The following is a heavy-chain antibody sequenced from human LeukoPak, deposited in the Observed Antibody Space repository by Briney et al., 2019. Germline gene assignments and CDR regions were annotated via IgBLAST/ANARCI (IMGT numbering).Heavy chain of an antibody. Sequence: PGGSLRLSCAASGFTFSDHYMNWIRQAPGKGLEWISYISSSDSTIYYADSVKGRFTISRDNADNSLYLQMNSLWAEDTALYYCAWMAAAYDFDYWGQGILVTVSS. D-gene: IGHD6-25*01. CDR3: AWMAAAYDFDY. CDR2: ISSSDSTI. V-gene: IGHV3-11*01. CDR1: GFTFSDHY. J-gene: IGHJ4*02.